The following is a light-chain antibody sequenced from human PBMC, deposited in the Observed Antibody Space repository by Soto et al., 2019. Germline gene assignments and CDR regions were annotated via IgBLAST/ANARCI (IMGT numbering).Light chain of an antibody. Sequence: QSALTQPPSASGSPGQSVSISCTGTSSDIGAYNFVSWYQQHPGKAPRLMIYGVSKRPSGVPDRFSGSKSGNTASLTVSGLRAEDEADYYCSSYAGSNNYVVFGGGTQLTVL. V-gene: IGLV2-8*01. CDR3: SSYAGSNNYVV. CDR2: GVS. J-gene: IGLJ2*01. CDR1: SSDIGAYNF.